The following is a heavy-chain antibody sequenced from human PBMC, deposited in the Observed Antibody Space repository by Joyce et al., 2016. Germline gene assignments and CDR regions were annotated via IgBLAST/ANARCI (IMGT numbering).Heavy chain of an antibody. D-gene: IGHD3-10*01. V-gene: IGHV4-59*01. CDR2: IFYSGST. Sequence: QGQLQESGPGLVNPSETLSPTCPFSGGSSSSYYWSWIRQPPGKGLEWIGYIFYSGSTNYNSSLKSRVTISVDTSKNQFSLKLSSVTAADTAMYYCARANSYCYSSAIDYNYFDFWGQGTLVTVSS. CDR3: ARANSYCYSSAIDYNYFDF. CDR1: GGSSSSYY. J-gene: IGHJ4*02.